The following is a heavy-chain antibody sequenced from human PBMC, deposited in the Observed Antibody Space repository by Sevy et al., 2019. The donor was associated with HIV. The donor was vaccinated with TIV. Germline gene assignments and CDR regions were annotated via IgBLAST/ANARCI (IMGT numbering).Heavy chain of an antibody. J-gene: IGHJ3*02. Sequence: GGSLRLSCAASGFTFSNYGMNWVRQAPGKGLEWVSVIHKSGDTTYYADSVKGRFTISRDNSENTLYLQMNSLRAEDTAVYYCVKGGSISATGNDAFDIWGQGTMVTVSS. CDR1: GFTFSNYG. CDR3: VKGGSISATGNDAFDI. V-gene: IGHV3-23*01. CDR2: IHKSGDTT. D-gene: IGHD6-13*01.